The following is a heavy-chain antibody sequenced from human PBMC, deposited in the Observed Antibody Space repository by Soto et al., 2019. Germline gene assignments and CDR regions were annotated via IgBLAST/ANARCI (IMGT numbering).Heavy chain of an antibody. J-gene: IGHJ5*02. CDR3: ARDPLRNWFDP. CDR1: GGSISSYY. Sequence: LSLTCTVSGGSISSYYWSWIRQPPGKGLEWIGYIYYSGSTNYNPSLKSRVTISVDTSKNQFSLKLSSVTAADTAVYYCARDPLRNWFDPWGQGTLVTVSS. V-gene: IGHV4-59*01. CDR2: IYYSGST.